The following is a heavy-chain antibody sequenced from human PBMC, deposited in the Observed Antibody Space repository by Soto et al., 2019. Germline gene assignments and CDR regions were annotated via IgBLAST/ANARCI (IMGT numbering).Heavy chain of an antibody. CDR2: IHSDGSST. D-gene: IGHD1-26*01. Sequence: EVQLVESGGGLVRPGGSLRLSCAASGFTFSYYWMHWVRQAPGKGLVWVSRIHSDGSSTTYADFVKGRFIISKDNARNTDYLQMNSVRFTDTAVYYSARGDRGALDLWGQGTVVTVSS. CDR1: GFTFSYYW. CDR3: ARGDRGALDL. J-gene: IGHJ3*01. V-gene: IGHV3-74*01.